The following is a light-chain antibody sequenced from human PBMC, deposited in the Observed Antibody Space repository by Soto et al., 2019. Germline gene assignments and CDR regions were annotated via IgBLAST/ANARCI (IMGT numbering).Light chain of an antibody. J-gene: IGLJ3*02. CDR2: EVR. Sequence: SVLTQPASVSGSPGQSITISCTGTSSDVGGYNHVSWYQQHPGKAPKLIIYEVRNRPSGVSNRPSGSKSGNTASLTISGLQADDEADYYCCSYTSSSIRVFGGGTKVTVL. CDR3: CSYTSSSIRV. CDR1: SSDVGGYNH. V-gene: IGLV2-14*01.